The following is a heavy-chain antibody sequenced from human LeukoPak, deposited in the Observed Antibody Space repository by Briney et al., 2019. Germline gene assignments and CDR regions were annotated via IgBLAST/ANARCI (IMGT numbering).Heavy chain of an antibody. J-gene: IGHJ4*02. CDR1: GYTFTSYG. Sequence: ASVKVSCKASGYTFTSYGISWVRQAPGQGLEWTGWISAYNGNTNYAQKLQGRVTMTTDTSTSTAYMELRSLRSDDTAVYYCARESTDYGDSGGFDYWGQGTLVTVSS. CDR2: ISAYNGNT. D-gene: IGHD4-17*01. CDR3: ARESTDYGDSGGFDY. V-gene: IGHV1-18*01.